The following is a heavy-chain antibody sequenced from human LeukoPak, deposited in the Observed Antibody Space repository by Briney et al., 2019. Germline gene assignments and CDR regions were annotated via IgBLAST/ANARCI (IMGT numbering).Heavy chain of an antibody. D-gene: IGHD2-15*01. CDR3: ARDRYCSGGSCYQGGRALPDY. J-gene: IGHJ4*02. CDR1: GYTFTSYY. CDR2: INPSGGST. Sequence: ASVKVSCKASGYTFTSYYMHWVRQAPGQGLGWMGIINPSGGSTSYAQKFQGRVTMTRDTSTSTVYMELSSLRSEDTAVYYCARDRYCSGGSCYQGGRALPDYWGQGTLVTVSS. V-gene: IGHV1-46*01.